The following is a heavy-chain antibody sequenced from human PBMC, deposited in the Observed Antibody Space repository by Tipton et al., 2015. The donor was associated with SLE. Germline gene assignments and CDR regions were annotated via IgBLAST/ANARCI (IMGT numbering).Heavy chain of an antibody. D-gene: IGHD1-26*01. Sequence: TLSLTCAVSGYSISSGYYWGRIRQPPGKGLEWIGEINHSGSTNYKPSLKSRVTISVDTSKNQLSLNLNSVTAADTAVYYCARGSGSYFGGAFDIWGHGTMVTVSS. J-gene: IGHJ3*02. CDR3: ARGSGSYFGGAFDI. CDR2: INHSGST. CDR1: GYSISSGYY. V-gene: IGHV4-38-2*01.